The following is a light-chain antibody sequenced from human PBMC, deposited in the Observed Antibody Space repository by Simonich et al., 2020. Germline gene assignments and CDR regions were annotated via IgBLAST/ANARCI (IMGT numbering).Light chain of an antibody. CDR3: SSYTSSSTLV. CDR2: EGS. J-gene: IGLJ2*01. V-gene: IGLV2-14*02. CDR1: SIAVGSYNL. Sequence: QSALTQPASVSGSPGQSIPISCTGTSIAVGSYNLVSWYQQHPGKAPKLMIYEGSKRPSGVSNRFSGSKSGNTASLTISGLQAEDEADYYCSSYTSSSTLVFGGGTKLTVL.